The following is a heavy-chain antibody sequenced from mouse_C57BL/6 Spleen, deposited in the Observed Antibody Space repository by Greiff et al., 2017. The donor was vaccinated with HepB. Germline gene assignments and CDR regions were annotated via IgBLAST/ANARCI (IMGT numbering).Heavy chain of an antibody. Sequence: QVQLQQPGAELVKPGASVKMSCKASGYTFTSYWITWVKQRPGQGLEWIGDIYPGSGSTNYNEKFKSKATLTVDTTSSTAYMQLSSLTSEDSAVYYCAISPYYYGRSYVAYWGQGTLVTVSA. D-gene: IGHD1-1*01. V-gene: IGHV1-55*01. J-gene: IGHJ3*01. CDR1: GYTFTSYW. CDR2: IYPGSGST. CDR3: AISPYYYGRSYVAY.